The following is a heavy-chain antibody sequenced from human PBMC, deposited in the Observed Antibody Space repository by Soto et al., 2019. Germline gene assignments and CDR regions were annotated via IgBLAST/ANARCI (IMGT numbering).Heavy chain of an antibody. CDR3: ARGIGISGNAMDV. CDR1: GGTSSSYA. CDR2: IIPIFGTA. V-gene: IGHV1-69*01. J-gene: IGHJ6*02. Sequence: QVQLVQSGAEVKKPGSSVKVSCKASGGTSSSYAINWVRQAPGQGLEWMGGIIPIFGTANYAQKLQGRVTIIADESTSTSYIELGSLRSEDTAVYYCARGIGISGNAMDVWGQGTTVTVSS. D-gene: IGHD3-3*02.